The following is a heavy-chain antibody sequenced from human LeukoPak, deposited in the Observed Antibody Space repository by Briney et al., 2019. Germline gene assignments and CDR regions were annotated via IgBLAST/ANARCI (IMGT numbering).Heavy chain of an antibody. CDR2: IKQDGSEK. J-gene: IGHJ4*02. CDR3: ARYASTVTTPNLW. V-gene: IGHV3-7*01. D-gene: IGHD4-17*01. Sequence: GSLRLSCAASGFTFSSYWMSWVRQAPGKGLEWVANIKQDGSEKYYVDSVKGRFTISRDNAKNSLYLQMNSLRAEDTAVYYCARYASTVTTPNLWWGQGTLVTVSS. CDR1: GFTFSSYW.